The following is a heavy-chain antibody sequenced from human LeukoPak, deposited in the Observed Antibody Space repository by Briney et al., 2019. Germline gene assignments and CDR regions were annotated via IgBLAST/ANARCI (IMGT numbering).Heavy chain of an antibody. CDR2: IYSGATT. J-gene: IGHJ4*02. V-gene: IGHV3-53*01. Sequence: PGGSLRLSCAAAGFTLSSNYMSCVRQAPGKGRECVSVIYSGATTYYADSGKGRFTISRDNSKNTLFLQMNSLRAEDTAVYYCARIHYGSGSYFDYWGQGTLVTVSS. CDR1: GFTLSSNY. D-gene: IGHD3-10*01. CDR3: ARIHYGSGSYFDY.